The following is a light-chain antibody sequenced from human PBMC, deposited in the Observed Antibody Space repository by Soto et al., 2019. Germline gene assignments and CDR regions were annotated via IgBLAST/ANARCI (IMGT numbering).Light chain of an antibody. J-gene: IGLJ2*01. Sequence: QLVLTQPPSASGAPGQWVTISCSGSTSNIGTNAVSWHQQFPGAAPKLLIYANNNRPSGVPDRFSGSQSGTSASLAITGLQAEDEADYYCQSYDSNLSVIFGGGTKVTVL. CDR1: TSNIGTNA. CDR2: ANN. CDR3: QSYDSNLSVI. V-gene: IGLV1-40*01.